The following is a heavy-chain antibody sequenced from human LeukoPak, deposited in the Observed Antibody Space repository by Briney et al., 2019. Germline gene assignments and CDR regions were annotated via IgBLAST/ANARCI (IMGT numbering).Heavy chain of an antibody. J-gene: IGHJ4*02. V-gene: IGHV1-69-2*01. CDR3: ATGLGYCSSTSCPDY. Sequence: ASVKVSRKVSGYTFTDYYMHWVQQAPGKGLEWMGLVDPEDGETIYAEKFQGRATITADTSTDTAYMELSSLRSEDTAVYYCATGLGYCSSTSCPDYWGQGTLVTVSS. CDR2: VDPEDGET. CDR1: GYTFTDYY. D-gene: IGHD2-2*01.